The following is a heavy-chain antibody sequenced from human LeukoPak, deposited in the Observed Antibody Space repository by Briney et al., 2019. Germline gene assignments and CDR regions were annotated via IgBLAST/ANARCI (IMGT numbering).Heavy chain of an antibody. CDR2: ISGSGGST. D-gene: IGHD3-3*01. V-gene: IGHV3-23*01. Sequence: GSLRLSCAGSGFTFSTYAMSWVRQAPGKGLEWVSAISGSGGSTYYADSVKGRFTISRDNSKNTLYLQVNSLRAEDTAVYYCAKDISIFGVVIGSDYWGQGTLVTVSS. CDR3: AKDISIFGVVIGSDY. CDR1: GFTFSTYA. J-gene: IGHJ4*02.